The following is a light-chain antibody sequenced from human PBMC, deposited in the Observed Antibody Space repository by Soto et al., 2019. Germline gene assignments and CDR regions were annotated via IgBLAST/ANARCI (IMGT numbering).Light chain of an antibody. Sequence: EIVLTQSPGTLYLSPGERATLSCRTSQSVSSSFLAWYQEKPGQAPRLLIFDASSRATGIPDRFTGSGSGTVFTLTISGLEPEEFAEYYCQQYRILPWTFGQGTKVDIK. CDR1: QSVSSSF. J-gene: IGKJ1*01. V-gene: IGKV3-20*01. CDR3: QQYRILPWT. CDR2: DAS.